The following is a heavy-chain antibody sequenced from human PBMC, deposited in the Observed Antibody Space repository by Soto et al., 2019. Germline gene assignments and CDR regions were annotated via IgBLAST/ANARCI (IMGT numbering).Heavy chain of an antibody. V-gene: IGHV4-59*01. J-gene: IGHJ4*02. CDR2: IYYSGST. Sequence: LSLTCTVSGGSISSYYWSWIRQPPGKGLEWIGYIYYSGSTNYNPSLKGRVTISVDTSKNQFSLKLSSVTAADTAVYYCAGNGIAAAGTVYWGQGTLVTVSS. CDR3: AGNGIAAAGTVY. CDR1: GGSISSYY. D-gene: IGHD6-13*01.